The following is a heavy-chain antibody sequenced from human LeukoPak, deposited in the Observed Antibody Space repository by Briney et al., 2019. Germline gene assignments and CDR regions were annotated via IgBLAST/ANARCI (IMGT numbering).Heavy chain of an antibody. J-gene: IGHJ4*02. CDR2: IRFDGSNK. D-gene: IGHD1-26*01. Sequence: PGGSLRLSCAASGFTFSSYGMHWVRQAPGKVLEWVAFIRFDGSNKYYADSVKGRFTISRDNSKNTLYLQMKSLRVEDTGVYYCASWGEGALDNWGQGTLVTVSS. CDR3: ASWGEGALDN. V-gene: IGHV3-30*02. CDR1: GFTFSSYG.